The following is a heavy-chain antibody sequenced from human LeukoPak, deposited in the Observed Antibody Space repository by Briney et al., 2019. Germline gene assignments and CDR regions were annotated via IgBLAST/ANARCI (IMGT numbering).Heavy chain of an antibody. Sequence: SETLSLTCAVYGGSFSGYYWSWIRQPPGKGLEWIGEINHSGSTNYNPSLKSRVTISVDRSKNQFSLKLSSVTAADTAVYYCARAHYASSNIKVPFDVWGKGTTVTVSS. CDR1: GGSFSGYY. J-gene: IGHJ6*04. D-gene: IGHD3-22*01. CDR3: ARAHYASSNIKVPFDV. CDR2: INHSGST. V-gene: IGHV4-34*01.